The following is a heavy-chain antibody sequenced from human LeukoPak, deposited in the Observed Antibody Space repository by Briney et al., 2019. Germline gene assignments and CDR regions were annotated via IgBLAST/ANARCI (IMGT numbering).Heavy chain of an antibody. D-gene: IGHD2-15*01. CDR1: GGTFSSYA. CDR3: ARGSPSYCSGGSCFIKPYYYYYMDV. J-gene: IGHJ6*03. Sequence: GASVKVSCKASGGTFSSYATSWVRQAPGQGLEWMGGIIPIFGTANYAQKFQGRVTITADKSTSTAYMELSSLRSEDTAVYYCARGSPSYCSGGSCFIKPYYYYYMDVWGKGTTVTVSS. V-gene: IGHV1-69*06. CDR2: IIPIFGTA.